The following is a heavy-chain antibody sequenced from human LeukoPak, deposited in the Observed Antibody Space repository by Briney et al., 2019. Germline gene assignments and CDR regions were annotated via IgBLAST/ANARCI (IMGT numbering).Heavy chain of an antibody. J-gene: IGHJ4*01. Sequence: SETLSLTCTVSGGSISSYYWSWIRQPAGKGLEWIGRIYTSGSTNYNPSLKSRVTMSVDTSKNQFSLKLSSVTAADTAVYYCARGRRPYDSSGYYLDYWGQGTLVTVSS. CDR1: GGSISSYY. CDR2: IYTSGST. V-gene: IGHV4-4*07. CDR3: ARGRRPYDSSGYYLDY. D-gene: IGHD3-22*01.